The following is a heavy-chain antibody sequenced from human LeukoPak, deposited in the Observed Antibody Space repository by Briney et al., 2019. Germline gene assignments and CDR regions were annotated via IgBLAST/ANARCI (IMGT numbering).Heavy chain of an antibody. V-gene: IGHV4-38-2*02. J-gene: IGHJ4*02. Sequence: SETLSLTCTVSGYSIISGYYWGWIRQPPGKGLEWIGSIYHSGSTYYNPSLKSRVTISVDTSKNQFSLKLSSVTAADTAVYYCAGKWFGSLGFDYWGQGTLVTVSS. CDR1: GYSIISGYY. CDR2: IYHSGST. CDR3: AGKWFGSLGFDY. D-gene: IGHD3-10*01.